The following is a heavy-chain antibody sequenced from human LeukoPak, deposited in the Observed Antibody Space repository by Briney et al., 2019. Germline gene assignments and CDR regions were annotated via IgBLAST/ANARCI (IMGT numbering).Heavy chain of an antibody. V-gene: IGHV4-30-4*08. Sequence: PSETLSLTCTVSGGSISSGDYYWSWIRQPPGKGLEWIGYIYYSGSTYYNPSLKSRVTISVDTSKNQFSLKLSSVIAADTAVYYCARGTGDGTDSFDYWGQGTLVTVSS. J-gene: IGHJ4*02. CDR2: IYYSGST. D-gene: IGHD7-27*01. CDR3: ARGTGDGTDSFDY. CDR1: GGSISSGDYY.